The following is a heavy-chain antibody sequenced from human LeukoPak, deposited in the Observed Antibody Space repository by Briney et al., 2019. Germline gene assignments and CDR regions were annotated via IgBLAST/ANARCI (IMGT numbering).Heavy chain of an antibody. CDR2: INHSGST. J-gene: IGHJ4*02. CDR3: ARLLWFGIYYFDY. V-gene: IGHV4-34*01. D-gene: IGHD3-10*01. Sequence: PSETLSLTCAVYGGSFSGYYWSWIRQPPGKGLEWIGEINHSGSTNYNPSLKSRVTISVDTSKNQFSLKLSSVTAADTAVYYCARLLWFGIYYFDYWGQGTLVTVSS. CDR1: GGSFSGYY.